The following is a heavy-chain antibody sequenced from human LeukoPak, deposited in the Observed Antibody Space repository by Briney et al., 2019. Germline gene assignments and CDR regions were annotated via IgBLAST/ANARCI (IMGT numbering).Heavy chain of an antibody. CDR2: IYHSGST. CDR3: ARRPSYDFWSGYLTYYFDY. J-gene: IGHJ4*02. D-gene: IGHD3-3*01. V-gene: IGHV4-38-2*01. Sequence: PSETLSLTCAVSGYSIRSGYYWGWIRQPPGKGLEWIGSIYHSGSTYYNPSLKSRVTISVDTSKNQFSLKLSSVTAADTAVYYCARRPSYDFWSGYLTYYFDYWGQGTLVTVSS. CDR1: GYSIRSGYY.